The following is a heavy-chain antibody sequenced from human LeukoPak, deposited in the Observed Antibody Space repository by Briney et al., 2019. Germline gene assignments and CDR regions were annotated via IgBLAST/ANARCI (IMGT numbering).Heavy chain of an antibody. CDR1: GYTFTGYY. D-gene: IGHD2-2*01. Sequence: ASAKVSCKASGYTFTGYYMHWVRQAPGQGLEWMGWINPNSGGTNYAQKFQGRVTMTRDTSISTAYMELSRLRSDDTAVYYCARDYSSSTSSDYWGQGTLVTVSS. V-gene: IGHV1-2*02. CDR3: ARDYSSSTSSDY. J-gene: IGHJ4*02. CDR2: INPNSGGT.